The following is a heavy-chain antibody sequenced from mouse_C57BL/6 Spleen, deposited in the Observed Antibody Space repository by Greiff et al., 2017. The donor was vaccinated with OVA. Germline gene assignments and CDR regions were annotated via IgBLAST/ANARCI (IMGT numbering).Heavy chain of an antibody. Sequence: VHVKQSVAELVRPGASVKLSCTASGFNIKNTYMHWVKQRPEQGLEWIGRIAPANGNTKYAPKFQGKATIPADTSSNTAYLQLSSLTSEDTAIYYCARTGSSYGDYFDYWGQGTTLTVSS. J-gene: IGHJ2*01. CDR2: IAPANGNT. D-gene: IGHD1-1*01. CDR1: GFNIKNTY. V-gene: IGHV14-3*01. CDR3: ARTGSSYGDYFDY.